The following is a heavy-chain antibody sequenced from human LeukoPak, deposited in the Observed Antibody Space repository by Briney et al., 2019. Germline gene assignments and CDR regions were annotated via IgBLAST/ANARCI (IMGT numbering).Heavy chain of an antibody. J-gene: IGHJ4*02. Sequence: PSETVSLTCTVSGGSISSYYWSWIRQPPGKGLEWIGYIYYSGSTNYNPSLKSRVTISVDTSKNQFSLKLSSVTAADTAVYYCARETVTTVLDYWGQGTLVTVSS. CDR2: IYYSGST. V-gene: IGHV4-59*12. CDR1: GGSISSYY. CDR3: ARETVTTVLDY. D-gene: IGHD4-17*01.